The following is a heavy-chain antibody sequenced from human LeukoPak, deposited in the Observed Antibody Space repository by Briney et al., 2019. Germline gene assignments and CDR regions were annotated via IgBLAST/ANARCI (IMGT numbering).Heavy chain of an antibody. CDR2: IYYSGNT. CDR3: ARQTGSGLFILP. D-gene: IGHD3/OR15-3a*01. V-gene: IGHV4-30-2*03. Sequence: SQTLSLTCTVSGGSISSGSYYWSWIRQPLGKGLEWIGSIYYSGNTYYNASLKSQVSISIDTSKNQFSLRLTSVTAADTAVYYCARQTGSGLFILPGGQGTLVTVSS. CDR1: GGSISSGSYY. J-gene: IGHJ4*02.